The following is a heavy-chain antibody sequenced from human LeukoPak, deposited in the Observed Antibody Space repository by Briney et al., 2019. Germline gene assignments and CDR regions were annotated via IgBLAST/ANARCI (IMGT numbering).Heavy chain of an antibody. V-gene: IGHV2-5*02. CDR3: AHRRGSIWYSTLGYFDY. J-gene: IGHJ4*02. CDR2: IYWDDDK. CDR1: GFSLSTTEES. D-gene: IGHD6-13*01. Sequence: SGPTLVKPTQTLTLTCTFSGFSLSTTEESVGWIRQPPEKALEWLALIYWDDDKRYSPSLKSRLTITKDTSKNQVVLTMTNMDPVDTATYYCAHRRGSIWYSTLGYFDYWGQGTLVTVSS.